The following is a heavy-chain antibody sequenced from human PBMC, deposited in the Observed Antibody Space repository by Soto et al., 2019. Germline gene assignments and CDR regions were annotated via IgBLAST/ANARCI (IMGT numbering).Heavy chain of an antibody. Sequence: SETLSLTCTVSGGSVSSGSYYWSWIRQPPGKGLEWIGYIYYSGSTNYNPSLKSRVTISVDTSKNQFSLKLSSVTAADTAVYYCASGGYSYGFRIPFDYWGQGTLVTVS. D-gene: IGHD5-18*01. V-gene: IGHV4-61*01. CDR3: ASGGYSYGFRIPFDY. J-gene: IGHJ4*02. CDR2: IYYSGST. CDR1: GGSVSSGSYY.